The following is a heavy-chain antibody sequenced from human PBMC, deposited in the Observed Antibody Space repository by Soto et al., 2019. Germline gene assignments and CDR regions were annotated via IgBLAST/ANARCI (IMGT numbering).Heavy chain of an antibody. V-gene: IGHV4-39*01. J-gene: IGHJ4*02. CDR3: VSITAMVPHFDY. D-gene: IGHD5-18*01. CDR2: IYYSGST. Sequence: PSETLSLTCTVSGGSISSSSYYWGWIRQPPGKGLEWIGSIYYSGSTYYNPSLKSRVTISVDTSKNQFSLKLSSVTAADTAVYYCVSITAMVPHFDYWGQGTLVTVSS. CDR1: GGSISSSSYY.